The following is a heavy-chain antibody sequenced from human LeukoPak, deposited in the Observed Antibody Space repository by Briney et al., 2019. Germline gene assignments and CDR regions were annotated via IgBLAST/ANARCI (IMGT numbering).Heavy chain of an antibody. Sequence: GGSLRLSCAASGFTFSSYGMHWVRQAPGKGLEWVAVIWYGGTNDYYADSVKGRFTISRDNSRNTLYLQMNSLRTEDTAVYSCARAAFDIIGYSFFDYGGQGPLVTVSS. D-gene: IGHD3-22*01. V-gene: IGHV3-33*08. CDR2: IWYGGTND. CDR3: ARAAFDIIGYSFFDY. CDR1: GFTFSSYG. J-gene: IGHJ4*02.